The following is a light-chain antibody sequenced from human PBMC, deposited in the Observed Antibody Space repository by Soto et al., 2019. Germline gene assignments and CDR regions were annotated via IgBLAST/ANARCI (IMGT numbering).Light chain of an antibody. J-gene: IGKJ4*01. CDR3: QQRSTWLT. V-gene: IGKV3-11*01. Sequence: EIVLTQSPATLSLSPGERATLSCRASQSVSNYLVWYQQQPGQAPRLLIYDASKRATGVPARFSGSWSGTDFTPTISSLEPEDFAVYYCQQRSTWLTFGGGTKVQIK. CDR1: QSVSNY. CDR2: DAS.